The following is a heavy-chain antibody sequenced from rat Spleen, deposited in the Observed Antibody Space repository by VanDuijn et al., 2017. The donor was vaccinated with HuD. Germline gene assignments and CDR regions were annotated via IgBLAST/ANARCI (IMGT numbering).Heavy chain of an antibody. CDR1: GFTFSDYN. Sequence: EVQLVESGGGFVQPGRSLKLSCAASGFTFSDYNMAWVRQAPKKGLEWVATISSDGSSIYYRDSVKGRFTISRDNAESTLYLQMDSLRSEDTATYYCARHGYGGYSGSFAYWGQGVMVTVSS. CDR2: ISSDGSSI. D-gene: IGHD1-11*01. V-gene: IGHV5-7*01. J-gene: IGHJ2*01. CDR3: ARHGYGGYSGSFAY.